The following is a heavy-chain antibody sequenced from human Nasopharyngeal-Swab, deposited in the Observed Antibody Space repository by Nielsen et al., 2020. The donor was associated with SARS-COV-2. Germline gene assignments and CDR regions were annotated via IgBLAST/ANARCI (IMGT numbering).Heavy chain of an antibody. J-gene: IGHJ4*02. D-gene: IGHD6-13*01. V-gene: IGHV1-69*06. CDR2: IIPNFGSP. CDR1: GGTFSSNA. Sequence: SVKVSCKASGGTFSSNAINWVRQAPGQRLEWLGGIIPNFGSPTYAQKLQGRVTITADISTTTAYMELSSLRSEDTAVYYCTRDTEYSNRAFDYWGQGTPVTVSS. CDR3: TRDTEYSNRAFDY.